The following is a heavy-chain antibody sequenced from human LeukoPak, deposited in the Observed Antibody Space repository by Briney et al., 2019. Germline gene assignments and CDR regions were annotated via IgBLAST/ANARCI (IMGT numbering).Heavy chain of an antibody. Sequence: GGSLRLSCAASGFTFSNYWMSWVRLAPGKGLEWVANIKQDGSEKYYVDSVKGRFTISRDNAKHSLYLQMNSLRAEDTAVYYCARALDSSSSRYQAFEYWGQGTLVTVSS. CDR1: GFTFSNYW. CDR2: IKQDGSEK. D-gene: IGHD2-2*01. J-gene: IGHJ4*02. V-gene: IGHV3-7*01. CDR3: ARALDSSSSRYQAFEY.